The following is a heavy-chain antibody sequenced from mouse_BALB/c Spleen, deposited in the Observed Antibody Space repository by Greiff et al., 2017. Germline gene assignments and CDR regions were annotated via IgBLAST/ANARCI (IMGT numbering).Heavy chain of an antibody. CDR1: GYAFSSYW. CDR3: ERSRKGGWFAY. CDR2: IYPGDGDT. Sequence: QVQLQQSGAELVRPGSSVKISCKASGYAFSSYWMNWVKQRPGQGLEWIGQIYPGDGDTNYNGKFKGKATLTADKSSSTAYMQLSSLTSEDSAVYFCERSRKGGWFAYWGQGTLVTVSA. J-gene: IGHJ3*01. D-gene: IGHD3-3*01. V-gene: IGHV1-80*01.